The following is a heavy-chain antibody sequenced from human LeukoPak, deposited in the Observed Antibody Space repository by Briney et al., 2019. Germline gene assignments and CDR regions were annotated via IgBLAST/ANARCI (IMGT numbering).Heavy chain of an antibody. CDR2: TNHSGST. V-gene: IGHV4-34*01. CDR1: GGSFSGYY. Sequence: SETLSLTCAVYGGSFSGYYWSWIRQPPGKGLEWIGETNHSGSTNYNPSLKSRVTISVDTSKNQFSLNLSSVTAADTAVYYCARIAPTGVRFYYGSGSYCPHFDYWGQGTLVTVSS. CDR3: ARIAPTGVRFYYGSGSYCPHFDY. D-gene: IGHD3-10*01. J-gene: IGHJ4*02.